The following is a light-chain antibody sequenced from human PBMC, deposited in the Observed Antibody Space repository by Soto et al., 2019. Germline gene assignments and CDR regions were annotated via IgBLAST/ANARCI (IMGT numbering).Light chain of an antibody. CDR1: QGISSW. V-gene: IGKV1-12*01. CDR3: QQSNSFPLT. CDR2: AAS. J-gene: IGKJ4*01. Sequence: DIQMTPPPSSVSASVGDRVTITCRASQGISSWLAWYQQKPGQAPKLLIYAASSLQSRVPSRFSGSGSGTDFTRASSSLQPEDFAADYCQQSNSFPLTCGGGTKVEIK.